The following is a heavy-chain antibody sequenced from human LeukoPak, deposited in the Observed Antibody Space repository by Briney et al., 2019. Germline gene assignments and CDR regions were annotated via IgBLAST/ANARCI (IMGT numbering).Heavy chain of an antibody. CDR1: GLTFSSYG. D-gene: IGHD4-23*01. CDR2: ISYDGSNK. J-gene: IGHJ6*02. Sequence: PGRSLRLSCAASGLTFSSYGTHWLRQAPGKGLEWVAVISYDGSNKYYPDSVKGRFIISRDNSKNTLYLQMNSLRAEDTAVYYCAKVDYGGNEYYGMDVWGQGTTVTVSS. V-gene: IGHV3-30*18. CDR3: AKVDYGGNEYYGMDV.